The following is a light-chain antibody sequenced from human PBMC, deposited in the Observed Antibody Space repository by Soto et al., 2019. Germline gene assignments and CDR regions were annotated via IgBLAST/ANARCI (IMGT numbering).Light chain of an antibody. CDR3: SSYRSGSTLV. CDR2: EVS. J-gene: IGLJ1*01. Sequence: QSVLTPAASVSGSPGQSITISCTGTSSDVGGYNYVSCYQHHPGKAPKLMIYEVSNRPSGVSNRFSGSKSANTASLTISGLQAEDEADYYCSSYRSGSTLVFGPGTKVNVL. CDR1: SSDVGGYNY. V-gene: IGLV2-14*01.